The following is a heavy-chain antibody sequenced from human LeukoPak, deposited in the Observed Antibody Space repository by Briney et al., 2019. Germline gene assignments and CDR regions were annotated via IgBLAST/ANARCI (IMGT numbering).Heavy chain of an antibody. J-gene: IGHJ4*02. V-gene: IGHV1-46*01. CDR1: GYTFTSYY. CDR3: ARPSRGYCSSTSCFRLDD. Sequence: ASVKVSCKASGYTFTSYYMHWVRQAPGQGLEWTGIINPSGGSTSYAQKFQGRVTMTRDTSTSTVYMELSSLRSEDTAVYYCARPSRGYCSSTSCFRLDDWGQGTLVAVSS. CDR2: INPSGGST. D-gene: IGHD2-2*01.